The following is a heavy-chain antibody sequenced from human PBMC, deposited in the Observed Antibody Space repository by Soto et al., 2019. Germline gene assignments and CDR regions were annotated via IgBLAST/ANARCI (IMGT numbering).Heavy chain of an antibody. CDR3: ARLTDDSSGYYNDY. CDR1: GGSISSSSYY. J-gene: IGHJ4*02. Sequence: PSETLSLTCTVSGGSISSSSYYWGWIRQPPGKGLQWIGNIYYSGSTYYNPSLQSRVTISVDASKNQSALKLSSVTAADTAVYYCARLTDDSSGYYNDYWGQGALVTVSS. D-gene: IGHD3-22*01. CDR2: IYYSGST. V-gene: IGHV4-39*01.